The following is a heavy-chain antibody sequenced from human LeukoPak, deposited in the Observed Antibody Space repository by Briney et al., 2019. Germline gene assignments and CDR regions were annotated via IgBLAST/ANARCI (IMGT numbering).Heavy chain of an antibody. CDR3: ARARGLTHFDY. J-gene: IGHJ4*02. CDR1: GYTFTSYY. D-gene: IGHD2-15*01. Sequence: GASVKVSCKASGYTFTSYYMHWVRQAPGQGLEWMGIINPSGGSTSYAQKFQGRVTMTRDMSTSTVYMELSSLRSEDTAVYYCARARGLTHFDYWGQGTLVTVSS. CDR2: INPSGGST. V-gene: IGHV1-46*01.